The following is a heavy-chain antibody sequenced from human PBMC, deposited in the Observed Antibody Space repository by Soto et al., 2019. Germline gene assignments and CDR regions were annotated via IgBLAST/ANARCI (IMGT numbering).Heavy chain of an antibody. J-gene: IGHJ4*02. D-gene: IGHD5-12*01. CDR1: GFSFRSYG. Sequence: GGSLRLSCVASGFSFRSYGMNWVRQVPGKGLEWVAVISYEGYNKVYAESVKGRFTISRDNSKNTLYLEMNSLRPEDTAVYYCAEYQMATIRYLLGDYFDYWGQGTLVTVSS. CDR2: ISYEGYNK. CDR3: AEYQMATIRYLLGDYFDY. V-gene: IGHV3-30*18.